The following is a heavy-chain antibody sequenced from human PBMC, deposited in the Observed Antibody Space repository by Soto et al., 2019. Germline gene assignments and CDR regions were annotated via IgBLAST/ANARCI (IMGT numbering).Heavy chain of an antibody. Sequence: QVQLQESGPGLVKPSQTLSLTCTVSAGSISSGGYYWSWIRQHPGKDLEWIGYIYYSGSTYYNPSLKSRVTISVDTSKNQFSLKLSSVTAADTAVYYCASRGYGYYVGVDYWGQGTLVTVSS. J-gene: IGHJ4*02. D-gene: IGHD5-12*01. CDR2: IYYSGST. CDR3: ASRGYGYYVGVDY. CDR1: AGSISSGGYY. V-gene: IGHV4-31*03.